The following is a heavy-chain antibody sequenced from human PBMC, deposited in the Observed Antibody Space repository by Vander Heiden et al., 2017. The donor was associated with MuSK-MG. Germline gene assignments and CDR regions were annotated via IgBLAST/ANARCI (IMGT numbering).Heavy chain of an antibody. Sequence: EVQVVESGGGLVKPGGSLGLSCAASGVTFSNAWMNWVRQAPGKGLEWVGRIKAKGDGGTTDYAAPVKGRFTVSRDDSKNTLYLQMNSLKTEDTAVYFCTIDVPTPLAQIDYWGQGTLVTVSS. J-gene: IGHJ4*02. CDR1: GVTFSNAW. CDR2: IKAKGDGGTT. V-gene: IGHV3-15*01. D-gene: IGHD3-16*01. CDR3: TIDVPTPLAQIDY.